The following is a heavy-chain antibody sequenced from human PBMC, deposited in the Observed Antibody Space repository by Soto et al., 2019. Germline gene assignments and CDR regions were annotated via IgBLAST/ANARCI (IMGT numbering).Heavy chain of an antibody. CDR1: GFTFSSYA. CDR3: AKVSVVVVAATTYYFDY. J-gene: IGHJ4*02. Sequence: EVQLLESGGGLVQPGGSLRLSCAASGFTFSSYAMSWVRQAPGKGLEWVSAISGSGGSTYYADSVKGLFTISRDNSKNTLYLQMNSLRAEDTAVYYCAKVSVVVVAATTYYFDYWGQGTLVTVSS. V-gene: IGHV3-23*01. D-gene: IGHD2-15*01. CDR2: ISGSGGST.